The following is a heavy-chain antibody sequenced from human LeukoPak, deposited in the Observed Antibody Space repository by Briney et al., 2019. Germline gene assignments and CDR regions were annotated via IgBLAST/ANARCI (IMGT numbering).Heavy chain of an antibody. CDR3: ARGGFLFFDY. CDR2: INRSGST. D-gene: IGHD2-21*01. V-gene: IGHV4-34*01. CDR1: GGSFSGYY. Sequence: SETLSLTCAVYGGSFSGYYWSWIRQPPGKGLEWIGEINRSGSTNDNPSLKSRVTISVDTSKKQFSLMLSSVTAADTAVYYCARGGFLFFDYWGQGTLVTVSS. J-gene: IGHJ4*02.